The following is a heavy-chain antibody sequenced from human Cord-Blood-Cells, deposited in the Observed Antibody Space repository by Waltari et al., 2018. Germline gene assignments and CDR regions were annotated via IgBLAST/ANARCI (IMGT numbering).Heavy chain of an antibody. D-gene: IGHD1-1*01. CDR2: IYWDDDK. Sequence: QLTLKESGPTLVKPTQTLTLTCTFSGFSLSTSGVGVGWIRQPPGKALEWLALIYWDDDKRYSTSLKSRLTITKDTSKNQVVRTMTSMDPVDTATYYCAHRRGSSTDYWGKGTLVTVSS. V-gene: IGHV2-5*02. CDR3: AHRRGSSTDY. CDR1: GFSLSTSGVG. J-gene: IGHJ4*02.